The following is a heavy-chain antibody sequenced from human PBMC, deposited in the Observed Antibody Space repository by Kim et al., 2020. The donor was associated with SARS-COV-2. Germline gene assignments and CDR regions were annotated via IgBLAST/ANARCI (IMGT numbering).Heavy chain of an antibody. CDR2: IYPGDSDT. CDR1: GYSFTSYW. Sequence: GESLKISCKGSGYSFTSYWIGWVRQMPGKGLEWMGIIYPGDSDTRYSPSFQGQVTISADKSISTAYLQWSSLKASDTAMYYCARMAPSGSYLGGYYFDYWGQGTLITVSS. CDR3: ARMAPSGSYLGGYYFDY. J-gene: IGHJ4*02. D-gene: IGHD1-26*01. V-gene: IGHV5-51*01.